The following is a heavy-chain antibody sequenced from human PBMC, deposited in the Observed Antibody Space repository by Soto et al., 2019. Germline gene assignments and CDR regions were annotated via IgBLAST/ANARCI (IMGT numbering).Heavy chain of an antibody. CDR3: ASSGDTESRDYYYYYGMDV. CDR2: IYHRGST. D-gene: IGHD3-10*01. J-gene: IGHJ6*02. V-gene: IGHV4-4*02. CDR1: GGSISSSNW. Sequence: QVQLQESGPGLVKPSGTLSLTCAVSGGSISSSNWWSWDRQPPGKGLEWSGEIYHRGSTNYNPSRKSRITLSVDMYKNKFSLNLSCVTAADTAVYYCASSGDTESRDYYYYYGMDVWGQGTTVTVSS.